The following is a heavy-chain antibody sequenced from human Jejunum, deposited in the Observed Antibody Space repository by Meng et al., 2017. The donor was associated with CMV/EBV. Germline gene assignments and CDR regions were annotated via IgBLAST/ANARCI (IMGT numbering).Heavy chain of an antibody. CDR3: ARDRGYSSGWGVFDY. CDR1: CASSSSGGDY. CDR2: IYYSGAS. V-gene: IGHV4-30-4*01. J-gene: IGHJ4*02. Sequence: QWPPQESGRRRVHPSQTPALTRSVSCASSSSGGDYWSWIRQSPETGLEWIGFIYYSGASYSTPSLRSRVTMSMDTSTNQFSLRLNSVTAADPGVYFCARDRGYSSGWGVFDYWGRGTLVTVSS. D-gene: IGHD6-19*01.